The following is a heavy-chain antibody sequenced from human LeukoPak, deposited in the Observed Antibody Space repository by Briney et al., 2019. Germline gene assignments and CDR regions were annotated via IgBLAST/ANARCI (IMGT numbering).Heavy chain of an antibody. D-gene: IGHD6-19*01. CDR3: ARDRVGSGWPRPFYFEN. J-gene: IGHJ4*02. CDR1: GYTFTGYY. V-gene: IGHV1-2*02. CDR2: INPNIGAT. Sequence: ASVKVSCKPSGYTFTGYYLHWVRQAPGQALEWMGWINPNIGATMYAEKFQGRVTMTRDTSISTAYMELSSLRSDDTALYYCARDRVGSGWPRPFYFENWGQGTLVTVPP.